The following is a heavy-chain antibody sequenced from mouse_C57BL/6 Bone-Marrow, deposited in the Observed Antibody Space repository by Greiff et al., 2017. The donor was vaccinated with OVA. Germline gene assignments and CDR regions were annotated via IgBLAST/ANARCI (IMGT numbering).Heavy chain of an antibody. CDR3: ARQRGGDWYFDV. CDR2: ISNGGGST. CDR1: GFTFSDYY. V-gene: IGHV5-12*01. J-gene: IGHJ1*03. Sequence: EVKLVESGGGLVQPGGSLKLSCAASGFTFSDYYMYWVRQTPEKRLEWVAYISNGGGSTYYPDTVQGRFTISRDNATITLYLQLSRRKSEDTARDYGARQRGGDWYFDVWGTGTTVTVSS.